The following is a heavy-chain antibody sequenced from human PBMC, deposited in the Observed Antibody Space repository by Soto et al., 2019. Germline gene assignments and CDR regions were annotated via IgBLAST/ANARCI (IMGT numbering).Heavy chain of an antibody. CDR2: IWGSGDKT. CDR3: AKTGPYCGGDCCRYFYGMDV. J-gene: IGHJ6*02. CDR1: GFAFRTYA. Sequence: GGSLRLSCAASGFAFRTYAMAWVRQAPGKGLEWVSGIWGSGDKTFYADSVKGRFTISRDNSRNTLYLQMYSLTAEDTALYYCAKTGPYCGGDCCRYFYGMDVWGQGTTVTVSS. V-gene: IGHV3-23*01. D-gene: IGHD2-21*02.